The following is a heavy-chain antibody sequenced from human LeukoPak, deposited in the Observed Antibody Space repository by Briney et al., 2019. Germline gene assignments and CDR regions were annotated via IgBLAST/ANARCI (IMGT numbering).Heavy chain of an antibody. CDR1: GGSISSSTYY. CDR2: MYYSGNI. V-gene: IGHV4-39*07. Sequence: SETLSLTCTVSGGSISSSTYYWGWIRQPPGKGLEWIGSMYYSGNIYYNPSLKSRVTISVDTSKNQLSLKLSSVTAADTAVYYCARDHVRFIRRQNNVFDIWGQGTMVTVSS. CDR3: ARDHVRFIRRQNNVFDI. J-gene: IGHJ3*02. D-gene: IGHD2/OR15-2a*01.